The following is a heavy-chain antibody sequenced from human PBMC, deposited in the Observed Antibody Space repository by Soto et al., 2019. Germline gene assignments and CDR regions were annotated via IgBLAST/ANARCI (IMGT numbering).Heavy chain of an antibody. CDR1: GFTFSSYS. Sequence: GGSLRLSCAASGFTFSSYSMNWVRQAPGKGLEWVSYISSSSSTIYYADSVKGRFTISRDNAKNSLYLQMNSLRDEDTAVYYCARDGGSGSYYKAIFDYWGQGTLVTVSS. V-gene: IGHV3-48*02. CDR2: ISSSSSTI. J-gene: IGHJ4*02. D-gene: IGHD3-10*01. CDR3: ARDGGSGSYYKAIFDY.